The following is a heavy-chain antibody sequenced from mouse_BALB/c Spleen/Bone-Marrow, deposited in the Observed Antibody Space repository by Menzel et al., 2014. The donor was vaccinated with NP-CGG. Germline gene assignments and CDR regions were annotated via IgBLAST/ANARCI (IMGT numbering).Heavy chain of an antibody. Sequence: EVQGVESGGGLVQPGGSLKLSCAASGFDFSRYWMTWVRQAPGKGLEWIGEINPDSSTINYTPSLKDKFIISRDNAKNTLYLQMSKVGSEDTALYYCARPGYYGYQGVWGAGTTVTVSS. V-gene: IGHV4-1*02. J-gene: IGHJ1*01. CDR3: ARPGYYGYQGV. CDR2: INPDSSTI. D-gene: IGHD1-2*01. CDR1: GFDFSRYW.